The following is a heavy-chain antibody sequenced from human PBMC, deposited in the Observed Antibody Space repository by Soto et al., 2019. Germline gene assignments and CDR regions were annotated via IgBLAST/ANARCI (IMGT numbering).Heavy chain of an antibody. V-gene: IGHV1-69*01. D-gene: IGHD3-3*01. J-gene: IGHJ5*02. Sequence: QVQLVQTGAEVKRPGSSVNVSCTASRGTFSNYAILWVRQAPGQGLEWMGGIVPIHDTTDYAQKFQGRVTITADEPSSTAYMELRSLGSEDTAVYYCAADYDGLLSWGQGTLVTVSS. CDR2: IVPIHDTT. CDR1: RGTFSNYA. CDR3: AADYDGLLS.